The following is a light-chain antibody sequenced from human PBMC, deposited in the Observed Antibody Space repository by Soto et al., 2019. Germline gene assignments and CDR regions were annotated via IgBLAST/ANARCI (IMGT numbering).Light chain of an antibody. CDR1: SSDVGGYNY. CDR2: DVS. V-gene: IGLV2-14*01. J-gene: IGLJ1*01. Sequence: QSALTQPASVSGSPGQSITISCTGTSSDVGGYNYVSWFQQHPGKAPKLMIYDVSNRPSGVSNRFSGSKSANTASLTISGLQAEDEADYYCSSYTSISTPYVFGTGTKDTVL. CDR3: SSYTSISTPYV.